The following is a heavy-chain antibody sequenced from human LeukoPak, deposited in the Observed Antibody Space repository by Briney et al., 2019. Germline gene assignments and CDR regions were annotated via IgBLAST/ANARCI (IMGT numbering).Heavy chain of an antibody. J-gene: IGHJ4*02. CDR1: GFTFSDYY. Sequence: GGSLRLSXAASGFTFSDYYMSWIRQAPGKGLEWVSYISSSGSTIYYADSVKGRFTISRDNAKNSLYLQMNSLRAEDTAVYYCGLYCSSTSCYTGYFDYWGQGTLVTVSS. V-gene: IGHV3-11*04. D-gene: IGHD2-2*02. CDR2: ISSSGSTI. CDR3: GLYCSSTSCYTGYFDY.